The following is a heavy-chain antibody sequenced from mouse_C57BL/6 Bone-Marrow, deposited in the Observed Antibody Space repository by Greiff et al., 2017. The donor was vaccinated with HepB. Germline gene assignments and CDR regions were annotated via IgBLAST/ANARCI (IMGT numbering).Heavy chain of an antibody. CDR1: GYTFTSYW. V-gene: IGHV1-69*01. CDR3: ASVYQGGLGAY. Sequence: QVQLQQPGAELVMPGASVKLSCKASGYTFTSYWMHWVKQRPGQGLEWIGEIDPSDSYTNYNQKFKGKSTLTVDKSSSAAYMQLSSLTSEDSAVYDWASVYQGGLGAYWGQGTLVTVSA. CDR2: IDPSDSYT. D-gene: IGHD2-3*01. J-gene: IGHJ3*01.